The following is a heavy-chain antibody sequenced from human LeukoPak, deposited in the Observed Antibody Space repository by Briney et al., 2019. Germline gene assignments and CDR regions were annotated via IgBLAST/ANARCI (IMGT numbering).Heavy chain of an antibody. CDR3: ARQGITMVRGVRREFDY. J-gene: IGHJ4*02. V-gene: IGHV4-59*08. CDR2: IYYSGST. CDR1: GGSISSYY. Sequence: SETLSLTCTVSGGSISSYYWSWIRQPPGKGLEWIGYIYYSGSTNYNPSLKSRVTISVDTSNNQFSLKLSSVTAADTAVYYCARQGITMVRGVRREFDYWGQGTLVTVSS. D-gene: IGHD3-10*01.